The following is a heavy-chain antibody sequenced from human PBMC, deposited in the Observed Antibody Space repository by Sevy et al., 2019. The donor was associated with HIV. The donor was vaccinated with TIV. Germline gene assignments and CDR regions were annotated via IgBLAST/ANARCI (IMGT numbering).Heavy chain of an antibody. D-gene: IGHD6-19*01. J-gene: IGHJ4*02. CDR1: GFTFSSYG. CDR2: ISDDGSNK. Sequence: GGSLRLSCAASGFTFSSYGMHWVRQAPGKGLEWVAVISDDGSNKYYADSVKGRFTISRDNSKNTLYLQMNSLRAEDTAVYYCAKDRYRMRYSSGIDYWGQGTLVTVSS. V-gene: IGHV3-30*18. CDR3: AKDRYRMRYSSGIDY.